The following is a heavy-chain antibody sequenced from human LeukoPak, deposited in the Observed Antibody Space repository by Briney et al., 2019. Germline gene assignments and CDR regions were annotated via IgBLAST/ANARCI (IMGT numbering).Heavy chain of an antibody. CDR1: GGSISSYY. V-gene: IGHV4-59*12. CDR2: IYYTGNT. CDR3: GRAVVVPAATPPAYYYYCMDV. D-gene: IGHD2-2*01. J-gene: IGHJ6*02. Sequence: PSETLSLTCTVSGGSISSYYWSSVRQPPGKALGWIGSIYYTGNTSYNPSLRSGVTISVDTSKNQFSLKLRSVTAADTAVYYWGRAVVVPAATPPAYYYYCMDVWGQGTTVTVSS.